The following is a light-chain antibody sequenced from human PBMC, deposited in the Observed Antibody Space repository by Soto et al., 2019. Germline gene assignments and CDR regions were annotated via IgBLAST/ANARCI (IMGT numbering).Light chain of an antibody. CDR3: SSYTAYTTYV. CDR2: EVS. Sequence: QSALTQPASVSGSPGQSITISCTGTSSDVGSYNYVSWYQLHPGKAPKLMIYEVSNRPSGVSNRFSGSKSGDTASLTISGLQAEDEADYYCSSYTAYTTYVFGTGTKVTVL. CDR1: SSDVGSYNY. V-gene: IGLV2-14*01. J-gene: IGLJ1*01.